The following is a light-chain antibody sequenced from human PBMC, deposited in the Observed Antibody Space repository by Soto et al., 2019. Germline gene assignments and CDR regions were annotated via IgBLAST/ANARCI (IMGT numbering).Light chain of an antibody. CDR3: SSYAGSNSHV. V-gene: IGLV2-8*01. CDR2: EVS. Sequence: QSALTQPPSASGSPGQSVTISCTGTSSAVGDHNYVSWYQHHPGKAPKLVIYEVSQRPSGVPDRFSGSKSGNTASLTVSGLQADDEADYYCSSYAGSNSHVFGTGTKVTVL. J-gene: IGLJ1*01. CDR1: SSAVGDHNY.